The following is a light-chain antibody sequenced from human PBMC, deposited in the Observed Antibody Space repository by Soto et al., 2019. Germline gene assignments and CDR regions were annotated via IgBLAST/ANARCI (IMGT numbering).Light chain of an antibody. J-gene: IGKJ1*01. CDR2: GVS. CDR1: QIVSNNW. CDR3: QQYAYSPRT. Sequence: EVVLKQSPCTLSLSPGERATLSCRPSQIVSNNWLAWYQQKPGQAPRLLIHGVSTRAPGIPDRFSGSASETDFTLTISRLEPEDFAVYYCQQYAYSPRTFGQGTKVDI. V-gene: IGKV3-20*01.